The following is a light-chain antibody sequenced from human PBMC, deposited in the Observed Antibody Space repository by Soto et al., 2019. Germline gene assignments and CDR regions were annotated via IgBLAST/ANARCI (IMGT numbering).Light chain of an antibody. Sequence: AIQLTQSPSSLSASVGDRVTITCRASQGISSALAWYQQKPGKAPKLLIYDASSLESGVPSRFSRSGSGTDFTLTISSLQPEDFAPYYCQQFNSHPYTFGQGTKLEIK. J-gene: IGKJ2*01. CDR1: QGISSA. CDR3: QQFNSHPYT. CDR2: DAS. V-gene: IGKV1-13*02.